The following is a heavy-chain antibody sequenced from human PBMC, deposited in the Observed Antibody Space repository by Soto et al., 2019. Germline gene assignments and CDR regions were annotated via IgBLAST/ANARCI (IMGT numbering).Heavy chain of an antibody. CDR2: IYSGGVT. J-gene: IGHJ6*02. Sequence: QSGGSLRLSCAASEFTVKNYQMNWVRQAPGKGLEWVSVIYSGGVTYYPDSVKGRFTTIRDTSKNTVYLQMNSLRADDTAMYYCARDPSTTGYYGLDVWGQGTTVTVSS. CDR1: EFTVKNYQ. CDR3: ARDPSTTGYYGLDV. V-gene: IGHV3-53*01.